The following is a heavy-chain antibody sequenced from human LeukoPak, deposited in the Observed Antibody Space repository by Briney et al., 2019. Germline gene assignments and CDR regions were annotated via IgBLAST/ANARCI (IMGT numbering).Heavy chain of an antibody. CDR1: GFTFSIYS. D-gene: IGHD3-10*01. CDR2: ITSSSNYI. CDR3: ARDGTYYYGSGSPKDY. J-gene: IGHJ4*02. Sequence: GGSLRLSCAASGFTFSIYSMNWVRQAPGKGLEWLSSITSSSNYIYYADSVKGRFTISRDNVQNSLYLQMNSLRAEDTAMYYCARDGTYYYGSGSPKDYWGQGTLVTVSS. V-gene: IGHV3-21*01.